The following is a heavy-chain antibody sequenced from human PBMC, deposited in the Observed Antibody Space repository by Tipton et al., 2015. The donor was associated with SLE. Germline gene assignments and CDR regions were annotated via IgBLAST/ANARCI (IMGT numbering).Heavy chain of an antibody. Sequence: SLRLSCAASGFTFTTYAMHWVRQAPGKGLEWVSTIYSGGSTFYADSVMGRFTISRQNSKSTVFLQMNSLRAEDTALYSCARGGDFSSSDYFALWGQGTLVAVSS. V-gene: IGHV3-23*03. D-gene: IGHD6-6*01. CDR2: IYSGGST. CDR3: ARGGDFSSSDYFAL. J-gene: IGHJ4*02. CDR1: GFTFTTYA.